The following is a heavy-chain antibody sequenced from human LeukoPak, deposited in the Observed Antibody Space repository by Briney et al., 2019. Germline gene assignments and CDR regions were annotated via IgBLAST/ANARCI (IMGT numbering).Heavy chain of an antibody. J-gene: IGHJ3*02. CDR1: RFTFSTYW. CDR3: ATDHRNLDAFDI. V-gene: IGHV3-66*01. Sequence: PGGSLRLSCAASRFTFSTYWMHWVRQAPGKGLEWVSVIYAGDSTYYADSLKGRFTISSDKSKNTVYLQMNSLRAGDTAVYYCATDHRNLDAFDIWGQGATVTVSS. D-gene: IGHD1-14*01. CDR2: IYAGDST.